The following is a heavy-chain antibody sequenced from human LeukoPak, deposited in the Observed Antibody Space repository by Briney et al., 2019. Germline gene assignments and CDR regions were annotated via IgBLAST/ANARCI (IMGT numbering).Heavy chain of an antibody. CDR3: ARDLSASGGMDV. D-gene: IGHD3-10*01. J-gene: IGHJ6*02. Sequence: GGSLRLSCAASGFTFSRYWMNWVRQAPETGLEWVANIKQDGSDKYSVDSVKDRFTISRDNAKNSLYLQMNSLRAEDTAVYYCARDLSASGGMDVWGQGTTVTVSS. V-gene: IGHV3-7*04. CDR2: IKQDGSDK. CDR1: GFTFSRYW.